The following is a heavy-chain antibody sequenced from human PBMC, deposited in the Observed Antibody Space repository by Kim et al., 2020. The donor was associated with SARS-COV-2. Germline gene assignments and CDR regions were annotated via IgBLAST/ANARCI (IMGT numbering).Heavy chain of an antibody. CDR3: ARGGAGIAVAVTFDY. V-gene: IGHV1-46*04. D-gene: IGHD6-19*01. Sequence: KLQGRVTMTRDTSTSTVYMELSSLRSEDTAVYYCARGGAGIAVAVTFDYWGQGTLVTVSS. J-gene: IGHJ4*02.